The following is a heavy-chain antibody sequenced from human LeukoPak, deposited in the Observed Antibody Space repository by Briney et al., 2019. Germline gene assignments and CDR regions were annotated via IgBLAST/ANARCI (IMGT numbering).Heavy chain of an antibody. CDR3: AKSVAIYFYYGLDV. V-gene: IGHV3-23*01. J-gene: IGHJ6*02. D-gene: IGHD3-3*01. CDR1: GFTFSIYA. CDR2: ISGSGGST. Sequence: QTGGSLRLSCAASGFTFSIYAMNWVRQTPGKGLEWVSAISGSGGSTYYADSVKGRYTISRGNSKNTLFLQMDSLRAEDTAPYYCAKSVAIYFYYGLDVWGQGTTVTVSS.